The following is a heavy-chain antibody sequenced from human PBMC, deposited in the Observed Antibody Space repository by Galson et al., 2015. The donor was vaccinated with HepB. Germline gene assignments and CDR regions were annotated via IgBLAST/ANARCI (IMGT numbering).Heavy chain of an antibody. CDR1: GGTFSSYT. D-gene: IGHD3-3*01. CDR3: ARPGPYEGFDY. Sequence: SVKVSCKASGGTFSSYTISWVRQAPGQGLEWMGRIIPILGIANYAQKFQGRVTITADKFTSTAYMELSSLRSEDTAVYYCARPGPYEGFDYWGQGTLVTVSA. J-gene: IGHJ4*02. V-gene: IGHV1-69*02. CDR2: IIPILGIA.